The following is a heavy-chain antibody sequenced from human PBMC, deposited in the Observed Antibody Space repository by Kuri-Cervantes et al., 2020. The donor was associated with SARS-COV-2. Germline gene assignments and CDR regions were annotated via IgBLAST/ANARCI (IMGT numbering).Heavy chain of an antibody. CDR1: GFTFGSYG. CDR2: ISSSSSTT. CDR3: AKRTVAGTEVDY. Sequence: GGSLRLSCAASGFTFGSYGMHWVRQAPGKGLEWVSYISSSSSTTYYADSVKGRFTISRDNSKNTLYLQMNSLRAEDTAVYYCAKRTVAGTEVDYWGQGTLVTVSS. V-gene: IGHV3-23*01. D-gene: IGHD6-19*01. J-gene: IGHJ4*02.